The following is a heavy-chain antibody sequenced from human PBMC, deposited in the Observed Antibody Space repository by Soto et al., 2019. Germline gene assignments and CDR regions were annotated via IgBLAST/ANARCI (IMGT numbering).Heavy chain of an antibody. D-gene: IGHD2-21*01. Sequence: QVQLVQSGAEVKKPGASVKVSCKASGYIFTSHGISWVRQAPGQGLEWMGRISTYNGNTKYAQKLQGRVPMTTDTSASIAYMELRSLRPDDTAVYYCARDSGLWPVSDWGQGTLVTVSS. J-gene: IGHJ1*01. CDR2: ISTYNGNT. CDR3: ARDSGLWPVSD. CDR1: GYIFTSHG. V-gene: IGHV1-18*01.